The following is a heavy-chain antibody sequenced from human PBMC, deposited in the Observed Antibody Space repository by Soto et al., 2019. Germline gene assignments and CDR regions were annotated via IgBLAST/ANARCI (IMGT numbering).Heavy chain of an antibody. Sequence: SETLSLTCTVSGGSISSGNYYWSWIRQPPGKGLEWIGFISYSGSTYYNPSLKSRVTISVDKSKNQFSLKLSSVTAADTAVYYCARRGDCISTSCSRDYYYYGMDVWGQGTTVTVSS. J-gene: IGHJ6*02. CDR3: ARRGDCISTSCSRDYYYYGMDV. CDR1: GGSISSGNYY. D-gene: IGHD2-2*01. V-gene: IGHV4-30-4*01. CDR2: ISYSGST.